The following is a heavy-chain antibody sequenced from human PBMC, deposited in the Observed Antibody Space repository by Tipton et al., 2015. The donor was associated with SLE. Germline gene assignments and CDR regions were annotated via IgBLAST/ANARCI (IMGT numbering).Heavy chain of an antibody. CDR2: TYYRSKWYN. CDR1: GDSVSSNSGA. Sequence: GLVKPSQTLSLTCVISGDSVSSNSGAWNWIGQSSSRGLEWLGRTYYRSKWYNEYAVSVRSRIIINSDTSKNQFSLQLNSVTPDDTAVYFCAREHYYGSGGYYNPGMDVWGQGTTVTVSS. D-gene: IGHD3-10*01. CDR3: AREHYYGSGGYYNPGMDV. V-gene: IGHV6-1*01. J-gene: IGHJ6*02.